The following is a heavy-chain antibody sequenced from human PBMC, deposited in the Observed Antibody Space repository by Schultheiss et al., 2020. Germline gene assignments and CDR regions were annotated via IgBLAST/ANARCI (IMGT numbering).Heavy chain of an antibody. D-gene: IGHD3-10*01. Sequence: ASVKVSCKASGSTFTGYYMHWVRQAPGQGLEWMGWINPNSGGTNYAQKFQGRVTMTRDTSISTAYMELSRLRSDDTAVYYCARVLMVRGVIGWFDPWGQGTLVTVSS. CDR1: GSTFTGYY. CDR2: INPNSGGT. CDR3: ARVLMVRGVIGWFDP. V-gene: IGHV1-2*02. J-gene: IGHJ5*02.